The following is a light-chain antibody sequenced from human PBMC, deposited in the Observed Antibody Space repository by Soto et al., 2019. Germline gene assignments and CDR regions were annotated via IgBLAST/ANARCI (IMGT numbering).Light chain of an antibody. CDR2: GVT. CDR3: SSYTTSTTLSVV. Sequence: QSALTQPASVSGSPGQSITISCTGTSSDVGGYNYVSWYQQHPGKAPQLMIYGVTNRPSGVSNRFSGSKSGHTASLTISGLQAEYEADYYCSSYTTSTTLSVVFGGGTKLTVL. CDR1: SSDVGGYNY. J-gene: IGLJ2*01. V-gene: IGLV2-14*01.